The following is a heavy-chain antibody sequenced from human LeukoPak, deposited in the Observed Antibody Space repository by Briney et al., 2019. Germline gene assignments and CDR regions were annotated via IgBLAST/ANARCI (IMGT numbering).Heavy chain of an antibody. CDR2: INWNGGST. CDR3: ARESIIYYDSSGYSDY. V-gene: IGHV3-20*04. D-gene: IGHD3-22*01. J-gene: IGHJ4*02. Sequence: RGGTLRLSCAASGFTFADYGMSWARHAPGQGLEWVSGINWNGGSTGYADSVKGRFTISRDNAKNSLYLQMNSLRAEDTALYYCARESIIYYDSSGYSDYWGQGTLVTVSS. CDR1: GFTFADYG.